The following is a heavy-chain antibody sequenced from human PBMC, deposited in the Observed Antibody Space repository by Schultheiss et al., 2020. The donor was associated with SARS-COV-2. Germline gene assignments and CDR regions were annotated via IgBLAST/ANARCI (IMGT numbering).Heavy chain of an antibody. D-gene: IGHD6-19*01. CDR1: GYTFTSYG. J-gene: IGHJ4*02. Sequence: ASVKVSCKASGYTFTSYGISWVRQATGQGLEWMGWMNPNSGNTGYAQKFQGRVTMTRDTSISTAYMELSRLRSDDTAVYYCARAARYSSGLSDGLLFPLQYWGQGTLVTVSS. V-gene: IGHV1-8*02. CDR2: MNPNSGNT. CDR3: ARAARYSSGLSDGLLFPLQY.